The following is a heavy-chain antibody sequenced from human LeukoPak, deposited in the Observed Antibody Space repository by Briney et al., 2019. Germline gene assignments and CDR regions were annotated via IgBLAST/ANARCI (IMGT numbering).Heavy chain of an antibody. D-gene: IGHD3-10*01. V-gene: IGHV4-59*08. J-gene: IGHJ4*02. CDR2: IYYSGDT. CDR3: ARVVASGDYFDY. Sequence: SETLSLTCTVSGGSGSGYYWRWIRQPPGKGLEWIGYIYYSGDTNYNPSLNSRVTVSVDTSKNQFSLKLSSVTAADAAVYYCARVVASGDYFDYWGQGTLVTVSS. CDR1: GGSGSGYY.